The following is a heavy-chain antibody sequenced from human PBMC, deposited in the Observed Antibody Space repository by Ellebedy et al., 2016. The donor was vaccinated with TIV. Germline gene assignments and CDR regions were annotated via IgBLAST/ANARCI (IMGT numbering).Heavy chain of an antibody. CDR2: ISSDASKE. CDR1: EFNHA. D-gene: IGHD3-10*01. J-gene: IGHJ3*02. V-gene: IGHV3-30*04. CDR3: ARDLWFGEGDAFDI. Sequence: PGGSLRLSCAASEFNHAFHWVRQAPGKGLEGVAVISSDASKEDYADSVKGRFTISRDNSKNTLYLQLNSLRVEDTAVYYCARDLWFGEGDAFDIWGQGTMVTVSS.